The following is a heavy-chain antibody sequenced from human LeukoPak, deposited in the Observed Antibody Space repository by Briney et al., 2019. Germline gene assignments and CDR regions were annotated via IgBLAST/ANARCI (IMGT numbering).Heavy chain of an antibody. CDR3: EXEXXXRYXDWFTDNWFDP. Sequence: SVKVXXKASGYTFTSYGISWVRQAPGQGLEWMGWINPNSGGTNYAQKFQGRVTMTRDTSISTAYMELRRLRSDDTAVYYCEXEXXXRYXDWFTDNWFDPWGQGTLVTVSS. D-gene: IGHD3-9*01. CDR2: INPNSGGT. V-gene: IGHV1-2*02. CDR1: GYTFTSYG. J-gene: IGHJ5*02.